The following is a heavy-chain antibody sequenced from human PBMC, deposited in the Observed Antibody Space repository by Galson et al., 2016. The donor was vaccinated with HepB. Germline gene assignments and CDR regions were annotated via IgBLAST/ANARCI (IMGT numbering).Heavy chain of an antibody. CDR2: IATAGDP. D-gene: IGHD5-18*01. CDR1: GFTFSCYD. CDR3: ARDPRAYSYGDHYFDY. V-gene: IGHV3-13*05. Sequence: SLRLSCAASGFTFSCYDMHWVRQATGKGLEWVSAIATAGDPYYPGSVKGRFTISRDISKNTLYLQMNSLKTEDTAVYFCARDPRAYSYGDHYFDYWGQGTLVTVPS. J-gene: IGHJ4*02.